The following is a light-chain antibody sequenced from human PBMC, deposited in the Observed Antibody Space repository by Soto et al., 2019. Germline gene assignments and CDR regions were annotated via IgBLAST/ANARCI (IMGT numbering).Light chain of an antibody. CDR3: QQYGSSPRFT. CDR1: QTVTNNY. Sequence: EIVLTQSPGTLSLSPGERATLSCRASQTVTNNYLAWYQQKPGQAPRLLIYGASSRATGIPDRFSGSGSGTDFPLTISRLEPEDFALYYCQQYGSSPRFTFGPGTKVDIK. V-gene: IGKV3-20*01. J-gene: IGKJ3*01. CDR2: GAS.